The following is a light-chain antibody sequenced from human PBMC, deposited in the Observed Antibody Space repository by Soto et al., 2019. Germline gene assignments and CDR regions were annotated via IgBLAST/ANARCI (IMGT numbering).Light chain of an antibody. CDR2: GNG. CDR1: SSNIGAGYD. CDR3: QSYDSSLSGVV. V-gene: IGLV1-40*01. J-gene: IGLJ2*01. Sequence: QAVVTQPPSVSGPPGQRVTISCTGSSSNIGAGYDVHWYQQLPGTAPKLLIYGNGNRPSGVPDRFSGSKSGTSASLAITGLQAEDEADYYCQSYDSSLSGVVFGGGTKLTVL.